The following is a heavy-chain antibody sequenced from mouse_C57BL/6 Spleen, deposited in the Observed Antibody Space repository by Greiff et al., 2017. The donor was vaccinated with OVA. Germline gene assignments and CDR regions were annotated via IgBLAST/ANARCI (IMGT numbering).Heavy chain of an antibody. D-gene: IGHD2-5*01. Sequence: VKLMESGPGLVAPSQSLSITCTVSGFSLTSYGVDWVRQPPGQGLEWLGVIWGGGSTTYNSALLSRLSISTDNSKSQYFLKMNSLQPDDTAMYYCAKDEGLYYSNYAWFAYWGQGTLVTVSA. CDR3: AKDEGLYYSNYAWFAY. V-gene: IGHV2-9*01. CDR1: GFSLTSYG. CDR2: IWGGGST. J-gene: IGHJ3*01.